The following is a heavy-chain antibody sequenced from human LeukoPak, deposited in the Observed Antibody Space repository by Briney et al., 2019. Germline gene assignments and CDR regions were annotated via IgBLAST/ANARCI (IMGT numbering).Heavy chain of an antibody. CDR3: AKEPYGDYGDYEAFDI. CDR2: ISAGGGTT. J-gene: IGHJ3*02. D-gene: IGHD4-17*01. CDR1: GFTFENYA. V-gene: IGHV3-23*01. Sequence: PGGSLRLSCAASGFTFENYAMSWVRQAPGKGLEWVSGISAGGGTTYYADSVKGRFTISRDNSKNTLYLQMNSLRAEDTAVYYCAKEPYGDYGDYEAFDIWGQGTMVTVSS.